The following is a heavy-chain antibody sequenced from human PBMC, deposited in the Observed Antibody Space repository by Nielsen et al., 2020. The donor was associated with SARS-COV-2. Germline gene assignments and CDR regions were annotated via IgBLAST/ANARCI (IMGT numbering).Heavy chain of an antibody. J-gene: IGHJ4*02. D-gene: IGHD3-3*01. V-gene: IGHV3-7*03. CDR3: ARAPYYDFWSGSFDY. CDR2: IKQDGSEK. Sequence: GGSLRLSCAASGFTFSSYWMSWVRQAPGKGLEWVANIKQDGSEKYYVDSVKGRFTISRDNAKNSLYLQMNSLRAEDTAVYYCARAPYYDFWSGSFDYWGQGTLVTVSS. CDR1: GFTFSSYW.